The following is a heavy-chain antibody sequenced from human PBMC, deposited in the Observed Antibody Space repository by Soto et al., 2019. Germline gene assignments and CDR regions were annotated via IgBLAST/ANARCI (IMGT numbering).Heavy chain of an antibody. CDR1: GGTFNNYA. CDR2: IIPIFNSA. J-gene: IGHJ4*02. CDR3: AREVTVASYSFDF. V-gene: IGHV1-69*13. D-gene: IGHD5-12*01. Sequence: SVEVSCKASGGTFNNYALSWLRQAPGQGLEWMGGIIPIFNSANYAQKFQGRVTITADDSTSTAYMELRSLRPDDTAVYYCAREVTVASYSFDFWGQGTLVTVSS.